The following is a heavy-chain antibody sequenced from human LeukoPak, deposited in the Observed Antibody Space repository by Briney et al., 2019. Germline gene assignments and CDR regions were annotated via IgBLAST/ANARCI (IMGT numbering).Heavy chain of an antibody. CDR3: AKDISGSYSIDY. CDR1: GXTFRNYA. V-gene: IGHV3-30*02. CDR2: IWSDGSND. D-gene: IGHD1-26*01. Sequence: GGSLRLSCVASGXTFRNYAMHWVRQAPGKGPEWVASIWSDGSNDYYTGSVKGRFTISRDNSKNTLHLQMNSLTAEDTAVYHCAKDISGSYSIDYWGEGTLVTVSS. J-gene: IGHJ4*02.